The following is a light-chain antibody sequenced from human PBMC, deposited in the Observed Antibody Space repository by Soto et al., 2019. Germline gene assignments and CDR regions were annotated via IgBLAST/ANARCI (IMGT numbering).Light chain of an antibody. CDR3: QQYVSSPWA. CDR1: QSVSSSF. J-gene: IGKJ1*01. Sequence: EIVLAQSTSTLSLSHGESATLSWRASQSVSSSFLAWYQQKAGQAPRLLIYGASRRATGIPDRFSGSGSGTDFTLTISRLEPEDFAVYYCQQYVSSPWAFGQGTKVDIK. V-gene: IGKV3-20*01. CDR2: GAS.